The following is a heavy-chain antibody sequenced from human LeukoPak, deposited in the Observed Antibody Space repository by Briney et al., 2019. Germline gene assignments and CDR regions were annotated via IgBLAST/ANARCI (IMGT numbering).Heavy chain of an antibody. Sequence: GGSLRLSCAASGFTFSSYGMNWVRQAPGKGLEWVSSISSSSSNIYYADSVKGRFTISRDSAKNSLYLQMNSLRAEDTAVYYCARPKRIQIWFLGYQDHWFDPWGQGNLVTVSS. D-gene: IGHD5-18*01. V-gene: IGHV3-21*01. CDR3: ARPKRIQIWFLGYQDHWFDP. CDR2: ISSSSSNI. J-gene: IGHJ5*02. CDR1: GFTFSSYG.